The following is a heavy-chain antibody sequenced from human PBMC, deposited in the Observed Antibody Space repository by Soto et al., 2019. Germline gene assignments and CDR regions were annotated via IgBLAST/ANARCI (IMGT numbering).Heavy chain of an antibody. V-gene: IGHV3-23*01. CDR1: GFTFNSYA. CDR3: ARGDRGGSGSPASYYYSGLDV. D-gene: IGHD3-10*01. Sequence: DVHVLESGGDLGQPGGSLRLSCAASGFTFNSYAMSWVRQAPGKGLEWVSSVSAGGDMTYYSDSVKGRFTISRDNSNNALFLQMNSLRIEDTALYYCARGDRGGSGSPASYYYSGLDVWGQGTTVTVS. J-gene: IGHJ6*02. CDR2: VSAGGDMT.